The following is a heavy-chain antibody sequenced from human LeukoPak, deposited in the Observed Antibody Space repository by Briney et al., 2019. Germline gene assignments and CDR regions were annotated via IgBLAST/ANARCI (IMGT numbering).Heavy chain of an antibody. CDR2: IFYSGST. CDR1: GGSISTSSYY. V-gene: IGHV4-39*07. CDR3: ARDRVGQQLVGRNYYYYYMDV. D-gene: IGHD6-13*01. Sequence: SETLSLTCTVSGGSISTSSYYWGWVRQPPGKGLEWIGNIFYSGSTYYSPSLKSRVTISLDTSRNQFSLKLRSVTAADTAVYYCARDRVGQQLVGRNYYYYYMDVWGKGTTVTISS. J-gene: IGHJ6*03.